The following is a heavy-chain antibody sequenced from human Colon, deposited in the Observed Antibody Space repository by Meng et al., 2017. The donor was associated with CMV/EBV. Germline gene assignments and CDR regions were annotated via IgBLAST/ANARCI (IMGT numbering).Heavy chain of an antibody. Sequence: GGSLRLSCTASGFTFGDYAMSWVRQAPGKGLEWVSLFYSGGSTYYAAPVKGRFTISRDISKNTLYLQMNSLRTEDTGVYYCASLPLIMIFGGKPRDMDVWGQGTTVTVSS. CDR3: ASLPLIMIFGGKPRDMDV. J-gene: IGHJ6*02. CDR1: GFTFGDYA. D-gene: IGHD3/OR15-3a*01. V-gene: IGHV3-66*02. CDR2: FYSGGST.